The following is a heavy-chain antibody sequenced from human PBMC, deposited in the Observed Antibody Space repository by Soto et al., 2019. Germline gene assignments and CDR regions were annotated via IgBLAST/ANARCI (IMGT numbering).Heavy chain of an antibody. CDR1: GGSISSYY. CDR2: IYYSGST. J-gene: IGHJ5*02. V-gene: IGHV4-59*01. CDR3: ARISSGDWFDP. D-gene: IGHD6-25*01. Sequence: PSETLSLTCTVSGGSISSYYWSWIRQPPGKGLEWIGYIYYSGSTNYNPSLKSRVTISVDTSKNQFSLKLSSVTAADAAVYYCARISSGDWFDPWGQGTLVTVSS.